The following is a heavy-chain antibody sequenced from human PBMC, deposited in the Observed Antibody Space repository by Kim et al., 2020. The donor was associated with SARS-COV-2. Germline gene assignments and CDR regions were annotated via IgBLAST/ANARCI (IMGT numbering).Heavy chain of an antibody. Sequence: TNYAQKFQGRVTMTRATSISTAYMELSRLRSDDTAVYYCARMVDTAMGGYWGQGTLVTVSS. J-gene: IGHJ4*02. CDR2: T. V-gene: IGHV1-2*02. CDR3: ARMVDTAMGGY. D-gene: IGHD5-18*01.